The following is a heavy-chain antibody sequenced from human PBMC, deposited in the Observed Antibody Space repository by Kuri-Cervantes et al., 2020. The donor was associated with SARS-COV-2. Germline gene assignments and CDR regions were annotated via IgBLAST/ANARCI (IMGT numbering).Heavy chain of an antibody. Sequence: ASVKVSCKASGYIFTSHNMHWVRQAPGQGLEWMGMLNPSGGSRINTQKFQVRLTMTRDTPTSTVYMELSSLRSDDTAVYYCAREYYYGSGRYYGAFDHWGQGTPVTVSS. V-gene: IGHV1-46*01. CDR1: GYIFTSHN. CDR2: LNPSGGSR. J-gene: IGHJ4*02. D-gene: IGHD3-10*01. CDR3: AREYYYGSGRYYGAFDH.